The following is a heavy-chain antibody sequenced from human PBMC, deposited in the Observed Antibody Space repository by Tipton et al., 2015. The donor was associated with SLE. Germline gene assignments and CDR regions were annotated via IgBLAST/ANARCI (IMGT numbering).Heavy chain of an antibody. CDR2: INPIIARV. CDR3: ARDGPWGARYFDL. CDR1: GGTFSNYA. Sequence: QSGAEVKKPGSSVKVSCKASGGTFSNYAISWVRQAPGQGLEWMGGINPIIARVNYAQKFQDRVTITADESTNTAFMELSSLRSEDTAVYYCARDGPWGARYFDLWGRGTLVTVSS. D-gene: IGHD7-27*01. V-gene: IGHV1-69*01. J-gene: IGHJ2*01.